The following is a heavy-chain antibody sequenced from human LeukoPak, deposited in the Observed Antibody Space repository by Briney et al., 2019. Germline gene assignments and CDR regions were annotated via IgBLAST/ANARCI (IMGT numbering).Heavy chain of an antibody. CDR2: IYYSGST. Sequence: PSETLSHTCTVSGGSISSGDYYWSWIRQPPGKGLEWIGYIYYSGSTYYNPSLKSRVTISVDTSKNQFSLKLSSVTAADTAVYYCARVADDWNQFDYWGQGTLVTVSS. V-gene: IGHV4-30-4*08. CDR1: GGSISSGDYY. D-gene: IGHD1-1*01. J-gene: IGHJ4*02. CDR3: ARVADDWNQFDY.